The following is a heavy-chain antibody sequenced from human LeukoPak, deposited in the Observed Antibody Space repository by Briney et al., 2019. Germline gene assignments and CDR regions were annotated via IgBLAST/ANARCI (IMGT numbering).Heavy chain of an antibody. D-gene: IGHD4-17*01. CDR1: GGSFSGYY. CDR2: INHSGST. CDR3: ARVGNYGDSDRGVYYFDY. V-gene: IGHV4-34*01. Sequence: PSETLSLTCAVYGGSFSGYYRSWIRQPPGKGLEWIGEINHSGSTNYNPSLKSRVTISVDTSKNQFPLKLSSVTAADTAVYYCARVGNYGDSDRGVYYFDYWGQGTLVTVSS. J-gene: IGHJ4*02.